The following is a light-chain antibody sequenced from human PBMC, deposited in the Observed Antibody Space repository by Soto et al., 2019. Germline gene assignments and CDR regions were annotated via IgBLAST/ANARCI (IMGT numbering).Light chain of an antibody. V-gene: IGKV1-5*01. Sequence: DIQMTQSPSTLSASVGDRVTITCRASQSISSWLAWYQQRPGKAPKLLIYDASSLESGVPSRFSGSGSGTEFTLTISSLQPDDFATYYCQNYNSYSQYTFGQGTKLEIK. J-gene: IGKJ2*01. CDR1: QSISSW. CDR2: DAS. CDR3: QNYNSYSQYT.